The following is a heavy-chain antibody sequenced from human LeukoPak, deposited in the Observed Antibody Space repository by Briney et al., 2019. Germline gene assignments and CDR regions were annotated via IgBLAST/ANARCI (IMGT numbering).Heavy chain of an antibody. Sequence: PGGSLRLSCVASGFPFSSYAMSWVRQAPGKGLEWVSAISGSGGSTYYADSVKGRFTISRDNSKNTLYLQMNSLRAEDTAVYYCAKDSGYNWNDPDDYWGQGTLVTVSS. CDR2: ISGSGGST. CDR1: GFPFSSYA. V-gene: IGHV3-23*01. J-gene: IGHJ4*02. CDR3: AKDSGYNWNDPDDY. D-gene: IGHD1-20*01.